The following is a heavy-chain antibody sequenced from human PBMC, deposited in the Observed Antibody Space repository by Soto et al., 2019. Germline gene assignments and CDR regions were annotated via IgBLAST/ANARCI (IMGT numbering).Heavy chain of an antibody. J-gene: IGHJ3*02. CDR2: MNPNSGNT. CDR1: GYTFTSYD. CDR3: AINPYDFWSGYSDAFDI. Sequence: ASVKVSCKASGYTFTSYDINWVRQATGQGLEWMGWMNPNSGNTGYAQKFQGRVTMTRNTSISTAYMELSSLRSEDKAVYYCAINPYDFWSGYSDAFDIWGQGTMVTVSS. D-gene: IGHD3-3*01. V-gene: IGHV1-8*01.